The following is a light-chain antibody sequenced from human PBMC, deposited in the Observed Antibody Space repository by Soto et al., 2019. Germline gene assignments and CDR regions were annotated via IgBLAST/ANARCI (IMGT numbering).Light chain of an antibody. V-gene: IGKV3-20*01. CDR3: QQYGSSPPMYT. J-gene: IGKJ2*01. CDR1: QSVSSSY. CDR2: GAS. Sequence: EIVLTQSPGTLSLSPGERATLSCRASQSVSSSYLAWYQQRPGQAPRLLIYGASSRATGIPDRFSGSGSGTDFTRTISRLDPEDFAVYYCQQYGSSPPMYTFGQGTKLEIK.